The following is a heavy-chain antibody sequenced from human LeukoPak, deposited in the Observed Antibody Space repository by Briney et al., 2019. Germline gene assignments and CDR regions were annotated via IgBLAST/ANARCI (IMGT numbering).Heavy chain of an antibody. CDR2: IHNSGST. Sequence: PSETLSLTCIVSGGSINSFNYYWDWVRQPPGKGLEWIGSIHNSGSTYYNSSFKSRVTISVDTSKNQFSLKLTSVTAADTAVYYCTIFVVADPDAFEIWGQGTMVTVSS. V-gene: IGHV4-39*03. J-gene: IGHJ3*02. D-gene: IGHD3-3*01. CDR1: GGSINSFNYY. CDR3: TIFVVADPDAFEI.